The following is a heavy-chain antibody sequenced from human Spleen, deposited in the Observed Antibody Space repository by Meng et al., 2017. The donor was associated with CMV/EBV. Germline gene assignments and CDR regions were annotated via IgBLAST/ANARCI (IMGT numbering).Heavy chain of an antibody. V-gene: IGHV1-18*01. CDR2: ISAYNGNT. J-gene: IGHJ5*02. D-gene: IGHD2-15*01. CDR1: GYTFTSYG. Sequence: ASVKVSCKASGYTFTSYGISWVRQAPGQGLEWMGWISAYNGNTNYAQKLQGRVTMTTDTSTSTAYMELRSLRSDDTAVYYCARGRAGSGYCSGGTCYSVAPWYDPWGQGTLVTVSS. CDR3: ARGRAGSGYCSGGTCYSVAPWYDP.